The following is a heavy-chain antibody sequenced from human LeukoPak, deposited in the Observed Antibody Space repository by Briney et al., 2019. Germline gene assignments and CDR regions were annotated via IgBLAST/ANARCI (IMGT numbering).Heavy chain of an antibody. CDR1: GGSISSSSYY. CDR2: IYYSGST. CDR3: ARERPYYYDSSGYYPDY. Sequence: SETLSLTCTVSGGSISSSSYYWGWIRQPPGKGLEWIGSIYYSGSTYYNPSPKSRVTISVDTSKNQFSLKLSSVTAADTAVYYCARERPYYYDSSGYYPDYWGQGTLVTVSS. D-gene: IGHD3-22*01. J-gene: IGHJ4*02. V-gene: IGHV4-39*07.